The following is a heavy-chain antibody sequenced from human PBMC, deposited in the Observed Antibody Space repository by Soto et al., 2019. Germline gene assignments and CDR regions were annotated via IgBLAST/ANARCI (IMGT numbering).Heavy chain of an antibody. CDR2: INGDGTNT. CDR1: GFTFTNYW. V-gene: IGHV3-74*01. D-gene: IGHD5-18*01. Sequence: PGGSLRLSCAVAGFTFTNYWKYWVPQAPGKRLEWISRINGDGTNTSYAYSVKARFSISRDNAKNIVYLHRHSLSAEHTSVYSWARGIQLRYGMDVWGQGTMVTVSS. J-gene: IGHJ6*02. CDR3: ARGIQLRYGMDV.